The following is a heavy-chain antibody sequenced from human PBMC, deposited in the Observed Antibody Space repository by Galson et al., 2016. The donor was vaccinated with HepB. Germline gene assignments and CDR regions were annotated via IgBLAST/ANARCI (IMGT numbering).Heavy chain of an antibody. CDR2: ISSTTTYI. Sequence: SLRLSCAASGFTFSSYSMNWVRQAPGKGLEWVSSISSTTTYIYYADSVKGRFTISRDNAKNSVYLEMSSLRAEDTAVYFCARSRRERDSYGFAYWGQGTQVAVSS. CDR1: GFTFSSYS. J-gene: IGHJ4*02. V-gene: IGHV3-21*04. CDR3: ARSRRERDSYGFAY. D-gene: IGHD5-18*01.